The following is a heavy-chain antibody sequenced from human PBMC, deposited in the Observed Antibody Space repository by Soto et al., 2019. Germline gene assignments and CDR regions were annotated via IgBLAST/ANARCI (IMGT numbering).Heavy chain of an antibody. D-gene: IGHD3-3*02. CDR2: IYWNDDK. CDR3: ARELATVTVCAFDI. Sequence: SGPTLVNPTQTLTLTCTLSGISLSTSGVGLGWIRQTPGKALEWLALIYWNDDKHYNPSLRTRLTITKDTSKNQAVLTMTNLDPVDTATCYCARELATVTVCAFDIWDQGTVVTVSS. J-gene: IGHJ3*02. CDR1: GISLSTSGVG. V-gene: IGHV2-5*01.